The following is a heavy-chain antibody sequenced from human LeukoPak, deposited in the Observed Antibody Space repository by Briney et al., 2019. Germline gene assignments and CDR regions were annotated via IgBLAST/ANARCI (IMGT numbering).Heavy chain of an antibody. Sequence: GGSLRLSCAASGFTVSSNYMSWVRQAPGKGLEWVSVIYSGGSTYYADSVKGRFTISRDNSKNTLYLQMNSLRAEDTAVYYCAIRTRDGYNFDYWGQGTLVTVSS. CDR3: AIRTRDGYNFDY. CDR1: GFTVSSNY. J-gene: IGHJ4*02. V-gene: IGHV3-53*01. CDR2: IYSGGST. D-gene: IGHD5-24*01.